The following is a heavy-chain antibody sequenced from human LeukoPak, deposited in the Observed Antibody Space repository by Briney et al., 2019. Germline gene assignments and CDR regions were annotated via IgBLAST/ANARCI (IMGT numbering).Heavy chain of an antibody. Sequence: GASVKVSCKASGYVFTSYYMHWVRQAPGQGLEWMGIINPSGGSTSYAPNFQGRVTMTRDTSTSTLYMELSSLRSEDTAMYYCARGDSSSWYVGYFEYWGQGTLVTVSS. CDR2: INPSGGST. V-gene: IGHV1-46*01. D-gene: IGHD6-13*01. J-gene: IGHJ4*02. CDR1: GYVFTSYY. CDR3: ARGDSSSWYVGYFEY.